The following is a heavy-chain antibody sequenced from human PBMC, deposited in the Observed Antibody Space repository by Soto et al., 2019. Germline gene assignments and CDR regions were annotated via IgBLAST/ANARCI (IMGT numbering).Heavy chain of an antibody. CDR2: FDHEDGET. CDR1: GYTLTELS. J-gene: IGHJ6*02. V-gene: IGHV1-24*01. D-gene: IGHD6-19*01. Sequence: QVQLVQSGAEVKKPGASVKVSCKVSGYTLTELSMHWVRQAPGKGLEWMGGFDHEDGETIYAQKFQGRVTMTEDTSTDTAYMELSSLRSEDTAVYYCATVPSVAGPRYYYYGMDVWGQGTTVTVSS. CDR3: ATVPSVAGPRYYYYGMDV.